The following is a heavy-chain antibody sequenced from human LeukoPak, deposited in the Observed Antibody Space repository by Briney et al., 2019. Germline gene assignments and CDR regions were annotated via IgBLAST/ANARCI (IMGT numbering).Heavy chain of an antibody. CDR3: ASSMPGRVAIGWFDT. D-gene: IGHD2/OR15-2a*01. V-gene: IGHV3-15*01. J-gene: IGHJ5*02. CDR1: GFTFSNAW. Sequence: GGSLRLSCAASGFTFSNAWMNWVRQAPGKGLEWVGRIKSRNDSGTTDCAAPVKGRFSISRDDSKNTLYLQMSSLKTEDTAVYYCASSMPGRVAIGWFDTWGQGTLVTVSS. CDR2: IKSRNDSGTT.